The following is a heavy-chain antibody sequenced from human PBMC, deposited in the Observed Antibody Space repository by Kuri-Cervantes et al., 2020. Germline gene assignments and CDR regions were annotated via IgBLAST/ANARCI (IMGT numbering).Heavy chain of an antibody. D-gene: IGHD6-19*01. J-gene: IGHJ6*02. Sequence: GESLKISCAASGFTFSSYGMHWVRQAPGKGLEWVAVISYDGSNKYYADSVKGRFTISRDNAKNSLYLQMNSLRAEDTAVYYCAKRNQWLIKPRPHTGMDVWGQGTTVTVSS. CDR3: AKRNQWLIKPRPHTGMDV. V-gene: IGHV3-30*18. CDR2: ISYDGSNK. CDR1: GFTFSSYG.